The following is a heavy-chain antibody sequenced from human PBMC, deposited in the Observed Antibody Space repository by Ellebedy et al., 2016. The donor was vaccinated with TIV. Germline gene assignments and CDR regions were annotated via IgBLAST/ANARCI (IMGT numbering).Heavy chain of an antibody. V-gene: IGHV3-33*01. CDR2: ISYDGSNK. Sequence: GESLKISXEASGFTFGSYGMHWVRQAPGKGLEWVAVISYDGSNKYYADAVKGRFTISRDNSKNTLYLQVNSLRAEDTAVYYCARDGGGFEQWLVIAPDYWGQGTLVTVSS. J-gene: IGHJ4*02. D-gene: IGHD6-19*01. CDR1: GFTFGSYG. CDR3: ARDGGGFEQWLVIAPDY.